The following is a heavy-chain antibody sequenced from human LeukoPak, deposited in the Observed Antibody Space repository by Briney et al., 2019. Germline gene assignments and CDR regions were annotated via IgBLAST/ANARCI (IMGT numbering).Heavy chain of an antibody. CDR2: IYHSGST. V-gene: IGHV4-38-2*01. J-gene: IGHJ4*02. CDR3: ASPYSSSWSYFDY. D-gene: IGHD6-13*01. Sequence: PSETLSLTCAVSGYSISSGYYWGWIRQPPGKGLEWIGSIYHSGSTYYNPSLKSRVTISVDTSKNQFSLKLSSVTAAGTAVYYCASPYSSSWSYFDYWGQGTLVTVSS. CDR1: GYSISSGYY.